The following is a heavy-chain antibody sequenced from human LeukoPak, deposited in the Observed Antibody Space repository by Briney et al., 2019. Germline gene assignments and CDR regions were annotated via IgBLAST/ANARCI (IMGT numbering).Heavy chain of an antibody. V-gene: IGHV4-59*08. Sequence: SETLSLTCTVSGGSISGYYYSWIRQPPGKGLEWIGYIYYSGSTNYNPSLKSRVTISLDTSKNQFSLKLSSVTAADTAVYYCARHPGVAAAGTAESFDYWGQGTLVTVS. D-gene: IGHD6-13*01. CDR3: ARHPGVAAAGTAESFDY. J-gene: IGHJ4*02. CDR1: GGSISGYY. CDR2: IYYSGST.